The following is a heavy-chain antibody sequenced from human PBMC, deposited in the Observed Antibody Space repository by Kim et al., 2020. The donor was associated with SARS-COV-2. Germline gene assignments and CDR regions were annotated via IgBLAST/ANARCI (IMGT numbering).Heavy chain of an antibody. CDR1: GFTFSSYA. CDR2: ISGSGGDT. Sequence: GGSLRLSCAASGFTFSSYAICWVRQAPGKGLEWISTISGSGGDTYYADSVKGRFTISRDNSKNTLYLQMNRLRADDTALYYCAKDQLILNGYRQVDYCG. CDR3: AKDQLILNGYRQVDY. J-gene: IGHJ4*01. V-gene: IGHV3-23*01. D-gene: IGHD3-9*01.